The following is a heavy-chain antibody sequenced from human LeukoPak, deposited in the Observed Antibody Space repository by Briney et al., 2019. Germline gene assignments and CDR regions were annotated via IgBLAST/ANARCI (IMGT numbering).Heavy chain of an antibody. CDR3: ARLTADILTGFYYYGMDV. CDR2: IIPIFGTA. CDR1: GGTLRSYG. D-gene: IGHD3-9*01. V-gene: IGHV1-69*01. Sequence: SVKVSCKASGGTLRSYGISWVRQAPGQGLEWMGGIIPIFGTANYARKFQGRVTITADESTRTAYMELSSLRSEDTAVYYCARLTADILTGFYYYGMDVWGKGTTVTVSS. J-gene: IGHJ6*04.